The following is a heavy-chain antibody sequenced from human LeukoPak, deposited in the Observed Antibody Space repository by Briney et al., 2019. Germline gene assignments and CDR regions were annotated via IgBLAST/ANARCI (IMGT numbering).Heavy chain of an antibody. CDR2: IIPILGIA. CDR1: GGTFSSYA. CDR3: ASHPDYGDYEGAFDI. J-gene: IGHJ3*02. Sequence: ASVKVSCKASGGTFSSYAISWVRQAPGQGLEWMGRIIPILGIANYAQKFQGRVTITADKSTSTAYMELSSLRSEDTAVYYCASHPDYGDYEGAFDIWGQGTMVTVSS. D-gene: IGHD4-17*01. V-gene: IGHV1-69*04.